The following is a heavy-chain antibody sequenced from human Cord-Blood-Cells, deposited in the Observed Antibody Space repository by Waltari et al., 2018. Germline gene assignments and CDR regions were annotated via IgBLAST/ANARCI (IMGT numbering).Heavy chain of an antibody. Sequence: QVQLQQWGAGLLKPSETLSLTCAVYGGSFSGYYWSWIRQPPGKWLEWIGEINHSGSTNYNPSLKSRVTISVDTAKNQFSRKLSSVTAADTAVYYCARKRYYDSSGYYYFKKNDAFDIWGQGTMVTVSS. V-gene: IGHV4-34*01. D-gene: IGHD3-22*01. CDR1: GGSFSGYY. CDR3: ARKRYYDSSGYYYFKKNDAFDI. CDR2: INHSGST. J-gene: IGHJ3*02.